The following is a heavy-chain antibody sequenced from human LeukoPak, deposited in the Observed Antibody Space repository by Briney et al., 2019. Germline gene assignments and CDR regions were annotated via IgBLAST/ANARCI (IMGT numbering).Heavy chain of an antibody. CDR3: AKDRLCSSTSCKRTSRGYYYYMDV. J-gene: IGHJ6*03. D-gene: IGHD2-2*01. Sequence: PGGSLRLSCAASGFTFSSYGMHWVRQAPGKGLEWVAFIRYDGSNKYYADSVKGRYTISRDNSKNTLYLQMNSLRAEDTAVYYCAKDRLCSSTSCKRTSRGYYYYMDVWGKGTTVTISS. CDR1: GFTFSSYG. V-gene: IGHV3-30*02. CDR2: IRYDGSNK.